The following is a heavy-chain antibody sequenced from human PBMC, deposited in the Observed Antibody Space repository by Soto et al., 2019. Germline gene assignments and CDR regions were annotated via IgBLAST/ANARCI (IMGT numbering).Heavy chain of an antibody. CDR1: GGTFSSYA. Sequence: QVQLVQSGAEVKKPGSSVKVSCKASGGTFSSYAISWVRQAPGQGLEWLGGIIPIFGTANYAQKFQGRVTITADESTSTAYMELSSLRSEDTAVYYCARGVQYNWNAGAGYFDYWGQGTLVTVSS. V-gene: IGHV1-69*01. D-gene: IGHD1-1*01. J-gene: IGHJ4*02. CDR3: ARGVQYNWNAGAGYFDY. CDR2: IIPIFGTA.